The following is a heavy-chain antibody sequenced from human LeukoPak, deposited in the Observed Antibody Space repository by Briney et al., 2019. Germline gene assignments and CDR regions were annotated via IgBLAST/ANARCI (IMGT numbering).Heavy chain of an antibody. Sequence: NSSETLSLTCAVYGGSFSGYYWSWIRQPPGKGLEWIGEINHSGSTNYNPSLKSRVTISVDTSKNQFSLKLSSVTAADTAVYYCARHLKRGYSYGLYYFDYWGQGTLVTVSS. D-gene: IGHD5-18*01. CDR2: INHSGST. CDR3: ARHLKRGYSYGLYYFDY. V-gene: IGHV4-34*01. J-gene: IGHJ4*02. CDR1: GGSFSGYY.